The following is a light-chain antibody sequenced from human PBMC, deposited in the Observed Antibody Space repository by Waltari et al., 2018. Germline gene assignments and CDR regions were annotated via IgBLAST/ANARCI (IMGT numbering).Light chain of an antibody. Sequence: DIQLTQSPSTLSASVGDRVTITCRASQDIGTCLAWYQQKPGKAPKLLVYKASRLQSGAPSRFSGSGSGTEFTLTISSLQPEDFATFYCQQFDTYPWTFGQGTKVDIK. CDR2: KAS. J-gene: IGKJ1*01. CDR1: QDIGTC. V-gene: IGKV1-5*03. CDR3: QQFDTYPWT.